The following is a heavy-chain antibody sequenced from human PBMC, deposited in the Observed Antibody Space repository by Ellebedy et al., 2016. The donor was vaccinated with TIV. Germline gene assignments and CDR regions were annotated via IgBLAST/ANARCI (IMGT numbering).Heavy chain of an antibody. CDR1: GFTFSNAW. V-gene: IGHV3-15*07. CDR3: TTDLPRTSPY. Sequence: PGGSLRLSCAASGFTFSNAWMNWVLQPPGNGLEWVGRIKSKTDGGTTDYAAPVKGRFTISRDDSTNTLYLQMNSLKTEDTAVYYCTTDLPRTSPYWGQGTLVTVSS. J-gene: IGHJ4*02. CDR2: IKSKTDGGTT. D-gene: IGHD2-2*01.